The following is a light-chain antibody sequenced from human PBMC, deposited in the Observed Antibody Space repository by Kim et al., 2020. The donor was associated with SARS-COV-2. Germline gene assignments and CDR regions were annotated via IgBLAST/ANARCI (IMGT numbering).Light chain of an antibody. Sequence: EIVLTQSPGTLSLSSGERVTLSCRASQSVSSSYLAWYQQKPNQTPRLLSYGASNRATGIPDRLSGSGSGTDFTLTISRQEPEDFAVYYWQQYGSSPSYNLGQPTKLEN. CDR2: GAS. CDR1: QSVSSSY. V-gene: IGKV3-20*01. J-gene: IGKJ2*01. CDR3: QQYGSSPSYN.